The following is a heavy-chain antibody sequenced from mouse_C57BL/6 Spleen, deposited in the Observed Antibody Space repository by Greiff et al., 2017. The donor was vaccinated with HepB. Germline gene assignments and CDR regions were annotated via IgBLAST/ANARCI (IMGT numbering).Heavy chain of an antibody. CDR3: ARARWLPSFMDY. CDR1: GYTFTDYN. Sequence: VQLQQSGPELVKPGASVKIPCKASGYTFTDYNMDWVKQSHGKSLEWIGDINPNNGGTIYNQKFKGKATLTVDKSSSTAYMELRSLTSEDTAVYYCARARWLPSFMDYWGQGTSVTVSS. D-gene: IGHD2-3*01. CDR2: INPNNGGT. V-gene: IGHV1-18*01. J-gene: IGHJ4*01.